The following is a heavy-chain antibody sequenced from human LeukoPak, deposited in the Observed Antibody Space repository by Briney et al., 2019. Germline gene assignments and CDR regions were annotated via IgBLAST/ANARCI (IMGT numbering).Heavy chain of an antibody. CDR2: VYNNVDV. D-gene: IGHD3-22*01. CDR1: GGSIIGSY. V-gene: IGHV4-59*01. J-gene: IGHJ4*02. Sequence: SETLSLTCTVSGGSIIGSYWTWIRQSPGKGLEWIGYVYNNVDVNYSPSFQSRVTISVDMFKNYFSLSLKSVTAADTAIYYCVRSRPYDTTGYNPTYYFDSWGQGALVTVSS. CDR3: VRSRPYDTTGYNPTYYFDS.